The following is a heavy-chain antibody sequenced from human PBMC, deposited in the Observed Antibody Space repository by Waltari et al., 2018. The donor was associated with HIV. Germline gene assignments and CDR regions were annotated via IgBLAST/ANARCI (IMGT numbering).Heavy chain of an antibody. V-gene: IGHV3-30*18. CDR1: GFPFSHFC. J-gene: IGHJ4*02. Sequence: QVQLVESGGGVVQPGKSLRLSCAASGFPFSHFCIHWVRQAPGKGLDWVAVISFDGRNEYYADSVKGRFTISRDNSKNTVYLQMNSLRADDTAVYYCAKEGWELLQFGYYFDYWGQGTLVTVSS. D-gene: IGHD1-26*01. CDR2: ISFDGRNE. CDR3: AKEGWELLQFGYYFDY.